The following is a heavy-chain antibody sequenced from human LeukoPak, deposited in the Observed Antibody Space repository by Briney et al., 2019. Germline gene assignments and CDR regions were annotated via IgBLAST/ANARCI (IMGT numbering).Heavy chain of an antibody. CDR2: INPNSGGT. V-gene: IGHV1-2*04. CDR3: ARGDGTYYYDSSGYSVFDY. J-gene: IGHJ4*02. CDR1: GYTFTGYY. Sequence: ASVKVSCKASGYTFTGYYMHWVRQAPGQGLEWMGWINPNSGGTDYAQKFQGWVTMTRDTSISTAYMELSRLRSDDTAVYYCARGDGTYYYDSSGYSVFDYWGQGTLVTVSP. D-gene: IGHD3-22*01.